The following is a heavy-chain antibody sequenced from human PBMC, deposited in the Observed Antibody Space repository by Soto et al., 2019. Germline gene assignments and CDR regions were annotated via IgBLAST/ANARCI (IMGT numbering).Heavy chain of an antibody. Sequence: QITLKESGPTLVKPTQTLTLTCTFSGFSLTTSGVGVGWIRQPPGKALEWLALIYWDDDKRYSPSLKSRLTNTTATHKTQVVLTTTKMEHAGTTKYFCAPRQPTAPRWFDPWGQGTLVTVSS. CDR2: IYWDDDK. CDR3: APRQPTAPRWFDP. CDR1: GFSLTTSGVG. D-gene: IGHD4-17*01. J-gene: IGHJ5*02. V-gene: IGHV2-5*02.